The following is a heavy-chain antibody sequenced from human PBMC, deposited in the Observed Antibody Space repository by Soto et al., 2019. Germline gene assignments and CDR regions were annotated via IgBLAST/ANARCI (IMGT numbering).Heavy chain of an antibody. CDR2: INRRGST. Sequence: QVQLQQWGAGLLKSSETLSLTCAVYGRSFSGDYWSWIRQPPGKGLEWIGEINRRGSTKYNPSLKSRVTISVDTSKIQFSLKLTSVTAADTAVYYCARQGDSTMAIFDYWGQGALVTVSS. D-gene: IGHD5-18*01. J-gene: IGHJ4*02. CDR1: GRSFSGDY. CDR3: ARQGDSTMAIFDY. V-gene: IGHV4-34*01.